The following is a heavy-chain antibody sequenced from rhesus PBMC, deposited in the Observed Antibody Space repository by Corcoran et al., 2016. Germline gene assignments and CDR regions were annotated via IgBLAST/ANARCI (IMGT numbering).Heavy chain of an antibody. Sequence: QLQLQESGPGLVKPSETLSVTCAVSGGSISSSYWSWIRQAPGKGLEWIGYIYGSGSSPNYNPSLKSRVTLAVDTSKNQLSLKLSSVTTADTAVYYCARDVSVAAKGDLDYWGQGVLVTVSS. D-gene: IGHD4-29*01. CDR3: ARDVSVAAKGDLDY. V-gene: IGHV4-169*02. CDR1: GGSISSSY. J-gene: IGHJ4*01. CDR2: IYGSGSSP.